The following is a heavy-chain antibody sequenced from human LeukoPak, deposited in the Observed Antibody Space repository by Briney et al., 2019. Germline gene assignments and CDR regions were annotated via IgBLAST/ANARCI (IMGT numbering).Heavy chain of an antibody. J-gene: IGHJ6*02. CDR3: ARQESSGRYGMDV. D-gene: IGHD6-19*01. CDR2: IKSKTDGGTT. CDR1: GFTFSNAW. V-gene: IGHV3-15*07. Sequence: NPGGSLRLSCAASGFTFSNAWMNWVRQAPGKGLEWVGRIKSKTDGGTTDYAAPVKGRFTISRDDSKNTLYLQMNSLKTEDTAVYYCARQESSGRYGMDVWGQGTTVTVSS.